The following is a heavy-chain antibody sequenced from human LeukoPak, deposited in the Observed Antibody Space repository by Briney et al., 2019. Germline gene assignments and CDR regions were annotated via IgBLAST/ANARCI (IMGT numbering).Heavy chain of an antibody. CDR3: ATRPGGSTWHGVFDF. Sequence: SETLSLTCTVSGVSMGNHYWSWIRQPPGKGLEWIGYIYDSETTNYNPSLKSRVTMSLDTSKNQFSLKLSSVTAADTALYYCATRPGGSTWHGVFDFWSRGTLVTVSS. CDR2: IYDSETT. J-gene: IGHJ4*02. CDR1: GVSMGNHY. V-gene: IGHV4-59*11. D-gene: IGHD6-13*01.